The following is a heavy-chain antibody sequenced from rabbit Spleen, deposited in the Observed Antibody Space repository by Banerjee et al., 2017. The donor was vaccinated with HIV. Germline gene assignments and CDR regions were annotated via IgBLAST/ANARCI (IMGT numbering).Heavy chain of an antibody. V-gene: IGHV1S45*01. J-gene: IGHJ6*01. Sequence: LEESGGGLAQPEGSLTLTCKASRFSFSSSYWVCWVRQAPGKGLEWIACIYADSSSFTYYASWAKGRFTISKTSSTTVALQVPSLTAADTATYFCARDGAGGSYFALWGPGTLVTVS. CDR3: ARDGAGGSYFAL. CDR2: IYADSSSFT. D-gene: IGHD8-1*01. CDR1: RFSFSSSYW.